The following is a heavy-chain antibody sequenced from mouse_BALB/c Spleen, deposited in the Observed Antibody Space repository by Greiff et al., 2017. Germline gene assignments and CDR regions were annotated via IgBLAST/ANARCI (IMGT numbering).Heavy chain of an antibody. CDR2: FYPGDGDT. V-gene: IGHV1-82*01. Sequence: VQRVESGPELVKPGASVKISCKASGYAFSSSWMNWVKQRPGQGLEWIGRFYPGDGDTNYNGKFKGRATLTADKSSSTAYMQLSSLTSVDSAVYFCARQYDGSSSYYVDGWGGGTTLTVTS. J-gene: IGHJ2*01. CDR1: GYAFSSSW. CDR3: ARQYDGSSSYYVDG. D-gene: IGHD1-1*01.